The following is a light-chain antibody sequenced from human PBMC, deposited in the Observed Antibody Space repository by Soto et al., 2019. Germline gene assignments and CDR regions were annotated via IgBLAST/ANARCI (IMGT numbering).Light chain of an antibody. CDR1: QSVSSY. CDR2: DVS. Sequence: EVRLSQSPATLSLTTGERATLSCRASQSVSSYLAWYQQKPGQAPRLLIYDVSKRATGIPARFSGSGFGTDYTLTISTLEPEDFAVYYCQERTGWPPWTFGQGTKADVK. V-gene: IGKV3-11*01. CDR3: QERTGWPPWT. J-gene: IGKJ1*01.